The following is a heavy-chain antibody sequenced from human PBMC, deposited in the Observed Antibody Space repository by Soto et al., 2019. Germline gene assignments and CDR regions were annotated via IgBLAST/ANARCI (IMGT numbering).Heavy chain of an antibody. J-gene: IGHJ6*02. Sequence: PGGSLRLSCAASGFTFSSYAMHWVRQAPGKGLEWVAVISYDGGNKYYADSVKGRFTISRDNSKNTLYLQMNSLRAEDTAVYYCALAYYYYYGMDVWGQGTTVTVSS. CDR2: ISYDGGNK. CDR3: ALAYYYYYGMDV. CDR1: GFTFSSYA. V-gene: IGHV3-30-3*01.